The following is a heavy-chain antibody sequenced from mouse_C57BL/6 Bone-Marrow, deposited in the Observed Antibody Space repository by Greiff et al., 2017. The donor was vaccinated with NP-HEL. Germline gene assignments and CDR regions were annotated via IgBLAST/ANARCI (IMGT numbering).Heavy chain of an antibody. V-gene: IGHV1-26*01. Sequence: VQLQQSGPELVKPGASVKISCKASGYTFTDYYMNWVKQSHGKSLEWIGDINPNNGGTSYNQKFKGKATLTVDKSSSTAYMELRSLTSEDSAVYYCAREVYYGYDKGLAYWGQGTLVTVSA. CDR3: AREVYYGYDKGLAY. CDR1: GYTFTDYY. CDR2: INPNNGGT. D-gene: IGHD2-2*01. J-gene: IGHJ3*01.